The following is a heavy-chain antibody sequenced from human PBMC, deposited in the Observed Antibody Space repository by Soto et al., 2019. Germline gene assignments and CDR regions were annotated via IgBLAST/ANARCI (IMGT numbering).Heavy chain of an antibody. Sequence: PSETLSLTCAVYGGSFSGYYWSWIRQPPGKWLEWIGEINHSGSTNYNPSLKSRVTISVDTSKNQFSLKLSSVNAADTAVYYCARGHMVRRFDYWGQGVLVTVSS. CDR2: INHSGST. CDR1: GGSFSGYY. V-gene: IGHV4-34*01. CDR3: ARGHMVRRFDY. D-gene: IGHD3-10*01. J-gene: IGHJ4*02.